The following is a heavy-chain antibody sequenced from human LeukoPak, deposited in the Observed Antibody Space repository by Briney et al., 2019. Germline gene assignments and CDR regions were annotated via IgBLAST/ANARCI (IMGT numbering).Heavy chain of an antibody. CDR3: AKDPMISSADAFDI. V-gene: IGHV3-30*02. D-gene: IGHD3-22*01. CDR1: GFTFSSYS. Sequence: GGSLRLSCAASGFTFSSYSMNWVRQAPGKGLEGVAFIRYNGSNKYYADSVKGRFTTSRDNSKNTLYLQMNSLRAEDTAVYYCAKDPMISSADAFDIWGQGTMVTVSS. J-gene: IGHJ3*02. CDR2: IRYNGSNK.